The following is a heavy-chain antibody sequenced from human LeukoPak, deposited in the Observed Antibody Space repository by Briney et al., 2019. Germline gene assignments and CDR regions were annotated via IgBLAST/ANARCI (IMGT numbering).Heavy chain of an antibody. Sequence: GGSLRLSCAASGFIFTNYWMNWVRQAPGKGLVWVSRINKDGSDISYADSVKGRFTISRDNAKNTLYLQMNSLRAEDTGVYYCARGRGYSYAPCDYWGQGTLVTVSS. CDR3: ARGRGYSYAPCDY. CDR1: GFIFTNYW. CDR2: INKDGSDI. J-gene: IGHJ4*02. V-gene: IGHV3-74*01. D-gene: IGHD5-18*01.